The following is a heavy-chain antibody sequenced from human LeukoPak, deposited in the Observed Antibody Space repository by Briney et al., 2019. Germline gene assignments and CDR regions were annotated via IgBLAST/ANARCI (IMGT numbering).Heavy chain of an antibody. V-gene: IGHV4-39*07. CDR3: ARSNWSPWWYYGMDV. CDR1: GGSISSGGYY. D-gene: IGHD2-15*01. J-gene: IGHJ6*02. Sequence: PSETLSLTCTVSGGSISSGGYYWSWIRQPPGKGLEWIGEINHSGSTNYNPSLKSRVTISVDTSKNQFSLKLSSVTAADTAVYYCARSNWSPWWYYGMDVWGQGTTVTVSS. CDR2: INHSGST.